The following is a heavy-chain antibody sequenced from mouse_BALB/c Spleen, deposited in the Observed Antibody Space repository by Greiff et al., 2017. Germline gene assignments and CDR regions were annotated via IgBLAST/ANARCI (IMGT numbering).Heavy chain of an antibody. V-gene: IGHV5-6-2*01. CDR3: ARHRVIDSSGPLAY. J-gene: IGHJ3*01. CDR2: INSNGGST. CDR1: GFTFSSYY. Sequence: EVKLVESGGGLVKLGGSLKLSCAASGFTFSSYYMSWVRQTPEKRLELVAAINSNGGSTYYPDTVKGRFTISRDNAKNTLYLQMSSLKSEDTALYYCARHRVIDSSGPLAYWGQGTLVTVSA. D-gene: IGHD3-2*01.